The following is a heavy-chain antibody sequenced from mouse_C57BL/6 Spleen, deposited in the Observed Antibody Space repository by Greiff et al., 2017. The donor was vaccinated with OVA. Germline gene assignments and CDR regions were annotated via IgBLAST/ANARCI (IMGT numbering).Heavy chain of an antibody. D-gene: IGHD4-1*01. CDR3: ARLGRDYFDY. CDR1: GFTFSSYG. J-gene: IGHJ2*01. Sequence: EVKLVESGGDLVKPGGSLKLSCAASGFTFSSYGMSWVRQTPDKRLEWVATISSGGSYTYYPDSVNGRFTISRDNAKNTLYLQMSRLKSEDTAMYYCARLGRDYFDYWGQGTTLTVSS. CDR2: ISSGGSYT. V-gene: IGHV5-6*01.